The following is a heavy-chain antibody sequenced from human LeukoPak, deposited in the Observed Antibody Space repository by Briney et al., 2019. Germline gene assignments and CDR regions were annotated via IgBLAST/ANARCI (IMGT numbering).Heavy chain of an antibody. CDR2: ISSTSSTI. D-gene: IGHD5-18*01. V-gene: IGHV3-48*01. Sequence: GGSLRLSCAASGFTFSSYSMTSVRQAPGKGLEWVSYISSTSSTIYYADSVKGRFTISRDHAKNSLYLQMNSLRAEETAVYYCARYSSGALVYWGQGTLVTVSS. CDR3: ARYSSGALVY. CDR1: GFTFSSYS. J-gene: IGHJ4*02.